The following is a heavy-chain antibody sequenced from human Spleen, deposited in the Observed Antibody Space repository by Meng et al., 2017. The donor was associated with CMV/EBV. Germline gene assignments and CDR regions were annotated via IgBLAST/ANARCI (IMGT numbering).Heavy chain of an antibody. J-gene: IGHJ5*02. D-gene: IGHD1-1*01. CDR1: GGSVSSGSYY. CDR3: ARASYNWNDLNWFDP. V-gene: IGHV4-61*01. CDR2: IYYSGST. Sequence: SETLSLTCTVSGGSVSSGSYYWSWIRQPPGKGLEWIGYIYYSGSTNYNPSLKSRVTISVDTSKNQFSLKLSSVTAADTAVYYCARASYNWNDLNWFDPWGQGTLVTVSS.